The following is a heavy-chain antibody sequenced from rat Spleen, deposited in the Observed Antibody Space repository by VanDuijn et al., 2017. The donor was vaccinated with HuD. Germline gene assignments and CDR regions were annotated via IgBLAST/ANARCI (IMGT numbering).Heavy chain of an antibody. J-gene: IGHJ2*01. CDR1: GFSLMDYS. CDR2: MKYDGDP. CDR3: TREHNWGFDY. Sequence: QVQLKESGPGLVQPSQTLSLTCSVSGFSLMDYSVHWVRQPPGKGLEWVGRMKYDGDPYYNLAFKSRLNISRDTSKNQVFLKMNSLQTDDTAIYYCTREHNWGFDYWGQGVMVTVSS. V-gene: IGHV2S30*01. D-gene: IGHD5-1*01.